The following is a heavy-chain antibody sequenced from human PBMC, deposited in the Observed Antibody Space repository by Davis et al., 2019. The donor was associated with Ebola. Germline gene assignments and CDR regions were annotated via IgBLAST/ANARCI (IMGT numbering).Heavy chain of an antibody. D-gene: IGHD3-16*02. CDR2: INYSGHL. Sequence: SETLSLTCTVSGDSLGDNYCCWIRQSPGKGLEWIGYINYSGHLNSNPSLGGRVIISVDTSKNQFSLKLSSVTAADTAVYYCAAYRWNTWFAPWGQGTLVTVSS. CDR1: GDSLGDNY. CDR3: AAYRWNTWFAP. V-gene: IGHV4-59*03. J-gene: IGHJ5*02.